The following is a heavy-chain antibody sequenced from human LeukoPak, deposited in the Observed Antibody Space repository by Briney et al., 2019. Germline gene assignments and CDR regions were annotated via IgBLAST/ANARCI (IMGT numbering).Heavy chain of an antibody. CDR3: ARVDPKAPGDYS. D-gene: IGHD2-2*03. CDR2: INSDGSST. V-gene: IGHV3-74*03. CDR1: GFTFSSYW. Sequence: PGGSLRLSCAASGFTFSSYWMYWVRQAPGKGLVWVSRINSDGSSTKYADSVKGRFTISRDNAKNTLYVQMNNLRAEDTAVYYCARVDPKAPGDYSWGRGTLVTVSS. J-gene: IGHJ4*02.